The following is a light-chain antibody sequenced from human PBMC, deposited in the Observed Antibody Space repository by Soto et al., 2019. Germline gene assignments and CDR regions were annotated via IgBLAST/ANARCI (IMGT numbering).Light chain of an antibody. V-gene: IGLV2-8*01. CDR3: SSYAGSSNV. Sequence: QSALTQPPSASGSPGQSVAISCTGTSSDVGGYNYVSWYQQHPGKAPKLMIYEVNKRPSGVPYRFSGSKSGNTASLTVSGLHAEDEADYYCSSYAGSSNVFGTGTKLTVL. J-gene: IGLJ1*01. CDR1: SSDVGGYNY. CDR2: EVN.